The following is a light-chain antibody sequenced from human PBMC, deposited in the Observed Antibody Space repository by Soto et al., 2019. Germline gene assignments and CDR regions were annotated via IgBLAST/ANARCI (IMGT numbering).Light chain of an antibody. V-gene: IGKV3-20*01. CDR1: QSVNRSY. CDR2: GAS. Sequence: EIVLTQSPGTLSLSPGERATLSRRASQSVNRSYLVWYQQRPGQAPRLLIYGASSRATGIPDRFSGSASGADFTLTISRLEPEDFAVYYCQQVGSSPITFGQGTRLEIK. CDR3: QQVGSSPIT. J-gene: IGKJ5*01.